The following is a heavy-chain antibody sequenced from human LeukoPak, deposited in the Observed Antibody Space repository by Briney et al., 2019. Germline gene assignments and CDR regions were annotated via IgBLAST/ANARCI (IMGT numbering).Heavy chain of an antibody. V-gene: IGHV3-66*01. Sequence: PGGSLRLSCAASGFSVSGHYMSWVRQAPGKGLEWVSVLYSGGDTYYADSVKGRFTISRDTSKNTLYLQMNGLRAEDTAVYYCARGNTGYSSAWRRDFDYWGQGTLVTVSS. CDR2: LYSGGDT. J-gene: IGHJ4*02. CDR3: ARGNTGYSSAWRRDFDY. CDR1: GFSVSGHY. D-gene: IGHD6-19*01.